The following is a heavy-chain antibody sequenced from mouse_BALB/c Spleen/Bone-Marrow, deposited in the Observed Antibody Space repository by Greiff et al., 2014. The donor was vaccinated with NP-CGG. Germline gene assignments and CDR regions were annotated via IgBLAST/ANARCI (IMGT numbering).Heavy chain of an antibody. D-gene: IGHD2-1*01. CDR3: ARRDGNYAWFAY. Sequence: VQLQQSGAELVRPRTSVKVSCKASGYAFTNYLIEWVKQRPGQDLEWIGVINPGSGGTNYNEKFKGKATLTADKSSSTAYMQLSSLTSDDSAVYFCARRDGNYAWFAYWGQGTLVTVSA. V-gene: IGHV1-54*03. CDR2: INPGSGGT. J-gene: IGHJ3*01. CDR1: GYAFTNYL.